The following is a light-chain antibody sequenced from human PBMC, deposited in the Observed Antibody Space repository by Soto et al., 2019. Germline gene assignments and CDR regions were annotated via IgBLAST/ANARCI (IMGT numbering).Light chain of an antibody. CDR1: SSDIGAYNF. Sequence: QSALTQPASVSGSPGQSITISCTGTSSDIGAYNFVSWYQQHPGKAPKLMLYDVNIRPSGVSNRFSGSKSGNTASLTISGLQAEDEADYYFTSWTTSTTMIFRGGTKLTVL. V-gene: IGLV2-14*03. CDR3: TSWTTSTTMI. CDR2: DVN. J-gene: IGLJ2*01.